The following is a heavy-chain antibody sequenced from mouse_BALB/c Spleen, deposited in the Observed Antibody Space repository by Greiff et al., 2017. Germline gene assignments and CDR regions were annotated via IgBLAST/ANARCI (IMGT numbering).Heavy chain of an antibody. V-gene: IGHV2-2*02. Sequence: QVQLQQSGPGLVQPSQSLSITCTVSGFSLTSYGVHWVRQSPGKGLEWLGVIWSGGSTDYNAAFISRLSISKDNSKSQVFFKMNSLQANDTAIYYCARPIITTVVGGAMDYWGQGTSVTVSS. J-gene: IGHJ4*01. D-gene: IGHD1-1*01. CDR3: ARPIITTVVGGAMDY. CDR2: IWSGGST. CDR1: GFSLTSYG.